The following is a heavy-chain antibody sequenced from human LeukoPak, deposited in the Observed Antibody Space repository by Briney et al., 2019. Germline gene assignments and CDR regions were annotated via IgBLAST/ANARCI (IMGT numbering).Heavy chain of an antibody. CDR1: GYSISSGYY. V-gene: IGHV4-38-2*02. D-gene: IGHD3-10*01. CDR3: ARTQLRGFYFDY. J-gene: IGHJ4*02. Sequence: PSETLSLTCTVSGYSISSGYYWGWIRQPPGKGLEWIGSIYHSGSTYYNPSLKSRVTISVDTSKNQFSLKLSSVTAADTAVYYCARTQLRGFYFDYWGQGTLVTVSS. CDR2: IYHSGST.